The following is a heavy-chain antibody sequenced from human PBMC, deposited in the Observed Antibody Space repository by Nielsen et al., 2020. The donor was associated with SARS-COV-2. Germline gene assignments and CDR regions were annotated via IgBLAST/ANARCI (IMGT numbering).Heavy chain of an antibody. CDR2: ISSSGSTI. D-gene: IGHD2/OR15-2a*01. Sequence: GGSLRLSCAASGFTFSSYWMNWVRQAPGKGLEWVSYISSSGSTIYYADSVKGRFTISRDNSKNSLYLQMNSLRTEDTALYYCAKDKGIPMPEYYFDYWGQGTLVTVSS. V-gene: IGHV3-48*04. J-gene: IGHJ4*02. CDR1: GFTFSSYW. CDR3: AKDKGIPMPEYYFDY.